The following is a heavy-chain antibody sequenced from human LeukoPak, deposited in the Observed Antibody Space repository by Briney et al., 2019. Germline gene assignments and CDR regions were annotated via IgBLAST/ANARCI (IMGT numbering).Heavy chain of an antibody. V-gene: IGHV3-33*01. Sequence: GGSLRLSCAASGFTFSSYGMHWVRQAPGKGLEWVAVIWYDGSNKYYADSVKGRFTISRDNSKNKLYLQMNSLRAEDTAVYYCARDAVYSSSWQYYWGQGTLVTVSS. CDR1: GFTFSSYG. D-gene: IGHD6-13*01. CDR3: ARDAVYSSSWQYY. J-gene: IGHJ4*02. CDR2: IWYDGSNK.